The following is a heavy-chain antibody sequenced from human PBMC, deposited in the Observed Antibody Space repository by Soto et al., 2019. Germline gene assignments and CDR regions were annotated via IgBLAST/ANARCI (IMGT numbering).Heavy chain of an antibody. CDR3: AREGSLIAVFDY. CDR1: GGNISSGGYY. V-gene: IGHV4-31*11. CDR2: IYYSGST. D-gene: IGHD6-19*01. J-gene: IGHJ4*02. Sequence: PSETLSLTCAVYGGNISSGGYYWSWIRQHPGKGLEWIGYIYYSGSTYYNPSLKSRVTISVDTSKNQFSLKLSSVTAADTAVYYCAREGSLIAVFDYWGQGTLVTVSS.